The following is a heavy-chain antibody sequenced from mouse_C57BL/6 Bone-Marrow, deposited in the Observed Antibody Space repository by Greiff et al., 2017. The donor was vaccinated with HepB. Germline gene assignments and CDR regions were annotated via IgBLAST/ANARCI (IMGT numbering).Heavy chain of an antibody. CDR3: ARHGMVTTGGFDY. CDR1: GFTFSSYT. D-gene: IGHD2-2*01. CDR2: ISGGGGNT. Sequence: EVQLVESGGGLVKPGGSLKLSCAASGFTFSSYTMSWVRQTPEKRLEWVATISGGGGNTYYPDSVKGRFTISRDNAKNTLYLQISSLRSEDTALYYCARHGMVTTGGFDYWGQGTTLTVSS. V-gene: IGHV5-9*01. J-gene: IGHJ2*01.